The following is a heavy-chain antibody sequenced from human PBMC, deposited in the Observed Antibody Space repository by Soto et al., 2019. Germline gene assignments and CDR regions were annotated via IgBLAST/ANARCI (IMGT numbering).Heavy chain of an antibody. V-gene: IGHV4-4*02. J-gene: IGHJ6*02. CDR3: ARGKDIVVVPADGTYGMDV. D-gene: IGHD2-2*01. CDR2: IYHSGST. Sequence: PSETLSLTCAVSGGSISSSDWWSWVRPSPGKGLEWIGEIYHSGSTNYNPSLKSRVTISVDKSKNQFSLKLRSVTAADTAVYFCARGKDIVVVPADGTYGMDVWGQGTTVTVS. CDR1: GGSISSSDW.